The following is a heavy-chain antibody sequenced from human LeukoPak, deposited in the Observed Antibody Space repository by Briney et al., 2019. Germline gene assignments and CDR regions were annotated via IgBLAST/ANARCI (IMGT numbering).Heavy chain of an antibody. CDR3: ARDRGDAFDI. D-gene: IGHD1-26*01. J-gene: IGHJ3*02. V-gene: IGHV3-53*01. CDR1: GFTVSSNY. Sequence: GGSLRLSCAASGFTVSSNYMSWVRQAPGKGLEWVSVIYSDGSTYYADSVKGRLTISRDNSKNTLYLQMNSLRAEDTAVYYCARDRGDAFDIWGQGTMVTVSS. CDR2: IYSDGST.